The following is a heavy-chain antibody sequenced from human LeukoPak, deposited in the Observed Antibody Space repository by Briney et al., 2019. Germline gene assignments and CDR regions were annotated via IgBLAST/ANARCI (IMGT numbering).Heavy chain of an antibody. CDR2: IYSGGNT. CDR1: GFTVNSYY. J-gene: IGHJ4*02. CDR3: ARGGDYFDY. D-gene: IGHD1-26*01. Sequence: GGPRRLSGAASGFTVNSYYMSWVRQAPGKGREWVSGIYSGGNTYYADSVKGRFTIPRDNSKNTLYLQMNSLRVEDPAVYYCARGGDYFDYWGQGTLVTVSS. V-gene: IGHV3-53*01.